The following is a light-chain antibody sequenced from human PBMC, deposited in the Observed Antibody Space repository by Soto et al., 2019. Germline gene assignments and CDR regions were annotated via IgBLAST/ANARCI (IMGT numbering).Light chain of an antibody. CDR2: EVS. Sequence: QSALTQPACVSGSPGQSITISCTGTSSDVGTYNLVSWYQQHPGKAPKLMIYEVSYRPSGVSNRFSGSKSGNTASLTISGLQAEDEADYFWSSYTSSNTLTFGGGTKVTVL. CDR3: SSYTSSNTLT. CDR1: SSDVGTYNL. V-gene: IGLV2-14*02. J-gene: IGLJ2*01.